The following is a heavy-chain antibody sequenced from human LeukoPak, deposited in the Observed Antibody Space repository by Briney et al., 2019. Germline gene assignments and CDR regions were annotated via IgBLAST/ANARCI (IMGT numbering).Heavy chain of an antibody. CDR3: ARDRGGTVGTTDS. D-gene: IGHD2/OR15-2a*01. CDR1: GFTFSSYE. J-gene: IGHJ4*02. Sequence: GGSLRLSCAASGFTFSSYEMNWVRQAPGKGLEWVSYISSSGSTIYYADSVKGRFTISRDNTRNSLYLQMNSLRAEDTAVYYCARDRGGTVGTTDSWGQGTLVTVSS. CDR2: ISSSGSTI. V-gene: IGHV3-48*03.